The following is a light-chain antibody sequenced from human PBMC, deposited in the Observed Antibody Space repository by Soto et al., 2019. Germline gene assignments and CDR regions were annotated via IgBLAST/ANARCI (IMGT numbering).Light chain of an antibody. J-gene: IGKJ4*01. CDR2: AAS. V-gene: IGKV1-39*01. CDR3: LQYSGYVPA. Sequence: DIQMTQSPSSLSASVGDRVTITCRASQSISSYLNWYQQKPGKAPKLLIYAASSLQSGVPSRFSGSGSGTDFTLTISSLQSEDFATYYCLQYSGYVPAFGGGTKVDIK. CDR1: QSISSY.